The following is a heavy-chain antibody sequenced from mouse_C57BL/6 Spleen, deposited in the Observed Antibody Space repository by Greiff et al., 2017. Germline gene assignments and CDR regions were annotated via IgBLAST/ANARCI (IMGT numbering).Heavy chain of an antibody. CDR3: ASGGAY. D-gene: IGHD4-1*01. CDR2: IDPSDSYT. Sequence: QVQLQQPGAELVKPGASVKLSCKASGYTFTSYWMQWVKQRPGQGLEWIGEIDPSDSYTNYNQKFKGKATLTVDTSSSTASMQLSSLTSEDSAVYYCASGGAYWGQGTLVTVSA. J-gene: IGHJ3*01. V-gene: IGHV1-50*01. CDR1: GYTFTSYW.